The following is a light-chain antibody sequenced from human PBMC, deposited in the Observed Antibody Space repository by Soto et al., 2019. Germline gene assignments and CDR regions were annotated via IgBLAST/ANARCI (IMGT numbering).Light chain of an antibody. CDR2: AAS. CDR3: KQART. J-gene: IGKJ3*01. CDR1: QGISSY. Sequence: DIQLTQSPSFLSASVGDRVTITCRASQGISSYLAWYQQKPGKAPKLLIYAASTLQSGVPSRFSGSGSGTEFTRTMSRQQPEDFATYYCKQARTFGPGTKVDI. V-gene: IGKV1-9*01.